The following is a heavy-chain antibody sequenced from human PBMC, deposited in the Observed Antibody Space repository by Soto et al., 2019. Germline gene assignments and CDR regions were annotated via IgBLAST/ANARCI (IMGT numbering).Heavy chain of an antibody. V-gene: IGHV1-69*01. CDR1: GKTFITDS. Sequence: QVHRVQSAAGVKKPGSSVKVSGKSSGKTFITDSFTWGRQAPGQGLEWMGGFNPLFRTPVYAPKFQGRITITADESTSAAHLEVTRLTSEDTAIYFCAKGVASSDWGQGTLVTVSS. D-gene: IGHD5-12*01. CDR2: FNPLFRTP. CDR3: AKGVASSD. J-gene: IGHJ4*02.